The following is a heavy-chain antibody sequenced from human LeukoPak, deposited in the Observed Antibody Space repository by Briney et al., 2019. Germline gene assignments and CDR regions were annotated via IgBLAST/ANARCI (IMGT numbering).Heavy chain of an antibody. J-gene: IGHJ5*02. CDR3: ARDAERWFDP. Sequence: SETLSLTCTVSGYSISSGYYWGWIRQPPGKGLEWIGSIYHSGSTYYNPSLKSRVTISVDTSKNQFSLKLSSVTAADTAVYYCARDAERWFDPWGQGTRVTVSS. CDR1: GYSISSGYY. V-gene: IGHV4-38-2*02. CDR2: IYHSGST.